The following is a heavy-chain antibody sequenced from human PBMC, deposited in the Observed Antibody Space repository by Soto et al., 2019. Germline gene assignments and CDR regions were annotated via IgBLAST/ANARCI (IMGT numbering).Heavy chain of an antibody. CDR3: ARGSAAGTPSRDNWFDP. CDR2: ISWNSGRI. CDR1: EFIFEDYD. J-gene: IGHJ5*02. D-gene: IGHD6-13*01. Sequence: GGSLRLSCTASEFIFEDYDMHWVRQAPGKGLECVSSISWNSGRIGYADSVKGRFTISRDNAKSSLYLQMNSLRVEDTALYYCARGSAAGTPSRDNWFDPWGQGILVTVS. V-gene: IGHV3-9*01.